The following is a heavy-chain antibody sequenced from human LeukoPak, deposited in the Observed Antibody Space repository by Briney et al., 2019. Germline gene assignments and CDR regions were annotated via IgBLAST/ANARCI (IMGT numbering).Heavy chain of an antibody. J-gene: IGHJ4*02. Sequence: PGGSLRLSCAASGFTFSKFGMHWVRQAPGKGLEWVAVVSYDGNNKHYADSVKGRFTVSRDSSKNTLYLQMNSLGAVDTAVYYCAKCRAAYYYDSREIDYWGQGTLVTVSS. CDR1: GFTFSKFG. D-gene: IGHD3-22*01. CDR3: AKCRAAYYYDSREIDY. CDR2: VSYDGNNK. V-gene: IGHV3-30*18.